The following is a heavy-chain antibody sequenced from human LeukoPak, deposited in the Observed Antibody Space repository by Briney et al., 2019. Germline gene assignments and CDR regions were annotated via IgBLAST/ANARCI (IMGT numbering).Heavy chain of an antibody. J-gene: IGHJ3*02. D-gene: IGHD5-12*01. V-gene: IGHV4-39*01. Sequence: SETLSLTCTVSGGSISRTSYYWDWIRQPPGKGLEWIGNVFDSGSTHYNPSLKSRVIISVDTSKNQFSLRLSSVTAADTAVYYCARHTRPGHSGYENAFDIWGQGTMVTVYS. CDR2: VFDSGST. CDR3: ARHTRPGHSGYENAFDI. CDR1: GGSISRTSYY.